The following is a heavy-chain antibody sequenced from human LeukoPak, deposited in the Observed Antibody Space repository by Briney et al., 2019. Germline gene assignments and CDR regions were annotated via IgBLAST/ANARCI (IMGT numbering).Heavy chain of an antibody. V-gene: IGHV3-66*01. J-gene: IGHJ4*02. CDR3: ARSAGSDILGY. CDR1: GFNVSSNY. CDR2: FYTVGTT. Sequence: GGSLRLSCAASGFNVSSNYMHGVRQAPGKGLEWVSVFYTVGTTYYADSVKGRFTIYRDSSKNTLSLQMNSLRAEDTAMYYCARSAGSDILGYWGQGTLVTVSS. D-gene: IGHD3-9*01.